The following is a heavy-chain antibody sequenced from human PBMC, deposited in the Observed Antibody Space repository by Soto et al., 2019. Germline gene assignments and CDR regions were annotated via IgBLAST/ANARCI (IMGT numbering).Heavy chain of an antibody. V-gene: IGHV3-21*01. CDR2: ISSSSSYI. CDR1: GFTFSSYS. CDR3: ARDGRVPAAIGTSNPPPYGLDV. J-gene: IGHJ4*02. Sequence: PGGSLRLSCAASGFTFSSYSMNWVRQAPGKGLEWVSSISSSSSYIYYADSVKGRFTISRDNAKNSLYLQMNSLRAEDTAVYYCARDGRVPAAIGTSNPPPYGLDVWGQGTLVTVSS. D-gene: IGHD2-2*01.